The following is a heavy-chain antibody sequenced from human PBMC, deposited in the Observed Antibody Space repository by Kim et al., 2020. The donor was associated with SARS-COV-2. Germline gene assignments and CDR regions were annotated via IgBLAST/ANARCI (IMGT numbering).Heavy chain of an antibody. CDR2: IIPIFGTA. J-gene: IGHJ4*02. CDR1: GGTFSSYA. Sequence: SVKVSCKASGGTFSSYAISWVRQAPGQGLEWMGGIIPIFGTANYAQKFQGRVTITADESTSTAYMELSSLRSEDTAVYYCASFAYDYVWGSYRPAHFFDYWGQGTLVTVSS. D-gene: IGHD3-16*02. CDR3: ASFAYDYVWGSYRPAHFFDY. V-gene: IGHV1-69*13.